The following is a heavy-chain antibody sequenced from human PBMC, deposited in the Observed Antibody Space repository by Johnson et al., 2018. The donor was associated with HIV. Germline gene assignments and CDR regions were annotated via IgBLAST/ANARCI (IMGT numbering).Heavy chain of an antibody. D-gene: IGHD4-23*01. V-gene: IGHV3-7*01. CDR3: AREATVVMLGYAFDI. CDR2: IKQDGSEK. CDR1: GFTFSSYG. J-gene: IGHJ3*02. Sequence: VQLVESGGGVVQPGRSLRLSCAASGFTFSSYGMHWVRQAPGKGLEWVANIKQDGSEKYYVDSVKGRFTISRDNAKNSLYLQMNSLRAEDTAVYYCAREATVVMLGYAFDIWGQGTMVTVSS.